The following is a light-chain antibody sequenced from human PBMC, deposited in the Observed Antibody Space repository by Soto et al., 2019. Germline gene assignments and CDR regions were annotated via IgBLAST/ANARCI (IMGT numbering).Light chain of an antibody. CDR2: KAS. J-gene: IGKJ5*01. Sequence: DIQMTQSPSTLSASVGDRVTITCRASQSISSWLAWYQQKPGKAPKLLIYKASSLESGVPSRFSGSGSGTEFTLTISSLQPDDFATYYCQQSYSTLRVTFGQGTRLEI. CDR1: QSISSW. V-gene: IGKV1-5*03. CDR3: QQSYSTLRVT.